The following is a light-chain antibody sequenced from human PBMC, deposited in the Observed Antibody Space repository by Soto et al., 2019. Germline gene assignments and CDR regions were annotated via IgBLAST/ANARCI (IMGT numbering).Light chain of an antibody. CDR2: KAS. J-gene: IGKJ1*01. V-gene: IGKV1-5*03. CDR3: QQYKSYWT. Sequence: DIQMTQSPSSLSASIGDRVTITCRASQNIRNWLAWYQQKPGKAPKLLIYKASTLESGVPSRFSGGGSGTEFTLTISSLQPDDFATYYCQQYKSYWTFGQGTKVDIK. CDR1: QNIRNW.